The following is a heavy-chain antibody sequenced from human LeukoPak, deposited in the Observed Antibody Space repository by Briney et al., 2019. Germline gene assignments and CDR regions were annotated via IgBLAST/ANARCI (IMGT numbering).Heavy chain of an antibody. CDR1: GGSISSNY. J-gene: IGHJ4*02. Sequence: SETLSLTCTVSGGSISSNYWNWIRQPPGKGLEWIGYIYYSGSTNYNPSLKSRVTISVDTSKNQFSLKLSSVTAADTAVYYCARWVAARARYYFDYWGQGTLVTLSS. CDR3: ARWVAARARYYFDY. V-gene: IGHV4-59*01. D-gene: IGHD6-6*01. CDR2: IYYSGST.